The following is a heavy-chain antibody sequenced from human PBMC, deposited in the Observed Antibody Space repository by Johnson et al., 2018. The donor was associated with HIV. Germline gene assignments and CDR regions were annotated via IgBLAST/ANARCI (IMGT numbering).Heavy chain of an antibody. D-gene: IGHD6-6*01. CDR1: GFTLSSYA. CDR2: ISYDGSNK. J-gene: IGHJ3*02. V-gene: IGHV3-30-3*01. CDR3: AGYPLTAARWGPMNGGAFDI. Sequence: QVQLVESGGGVVQPGRSLRLSCAASGFTLSSYAMHWVRQAPGKGLEWVALISYDGSNKYYAHSVKGRFTISRERSKNTLYLQMNSRSAEDTAVYYCAGYPLTAARWGPMNGGAFDIWGQGTMVTVSS.